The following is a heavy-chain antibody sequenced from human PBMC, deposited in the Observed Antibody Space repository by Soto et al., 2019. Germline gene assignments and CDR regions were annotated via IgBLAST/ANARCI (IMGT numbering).Heavy chain of an antibody. D-gene: IGHD6-19*01. V-gene: IGHV4-30-2*01. CDR2: IYHSGST. Sequence: PSETLSLTCAVSGGSISSGGYSWSWIRQPPGKGLEWIGYIYHSGSTYYNPSLKSRVTISVDRPKNQFSLKLSSVTAADTAVYYCARARVAVAGKPKIAYYFDYWGQGTLVTVSS. CDR3: ARARVAVAGKPKIAYYFDY. J-gene: IGHJ4*02. CDR1: GGSISSGGYS.